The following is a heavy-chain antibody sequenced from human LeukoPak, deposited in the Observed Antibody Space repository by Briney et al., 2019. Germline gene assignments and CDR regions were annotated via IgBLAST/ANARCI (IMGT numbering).Heavy chain of an antibody. CDR3: ARQGRSSSSEPFDI. D-gene: IGHD6-13*01. V-gene: IGHV4-38-2*01. CDR1: GYSISSGYY. CDR2: IYHSGST. Sequence: SETLSLTCAVSGYSISSGYYWGWIRQPPGKGLEWIGSIYHSGSTYYNPSLKSRVTISVDTSKNQFSLKLSSVTAADTTVYYCARQGRSSSSEPFDIWGQGTMVTVSS. J-gene: IGHJ3*02.